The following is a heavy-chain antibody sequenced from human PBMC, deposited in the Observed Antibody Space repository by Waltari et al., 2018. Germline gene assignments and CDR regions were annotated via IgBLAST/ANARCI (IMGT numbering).Heavy chain of an antibody. CDR3: ARRTYYDSSGYYGHYFDY. Sequence: QVQLQESGPGLVKPSETLSLTCAVSGYSISSGYYWGWIRQPPGKGLEWIGSIYHSGSTYYNPSLKSRVTISVDTSKNQFSLKLSSVTAADTAVYYCARRTYYDSSGYYGHYFDYWGQGTLVTVSS. D-gene: IGHD3-22*01. J-gene: IGHJ4*02. CDR1: GYSISSGYY. V-gene: IGHV4-38-2*01. CDR2: IYHSGST.